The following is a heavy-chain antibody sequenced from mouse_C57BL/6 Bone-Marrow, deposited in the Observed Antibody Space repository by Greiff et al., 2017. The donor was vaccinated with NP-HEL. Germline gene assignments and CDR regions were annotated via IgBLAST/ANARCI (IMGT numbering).Heavy chain of an antibody. Sequence: QVQLKQPGAELVKPGASVKLSCKASGYTFTSYWMQWVKQRPGQGLEWIGEIDPSDSYTNYNQKFKGKATLTVDTSSSTAYMQLSSLTSEDSAVYYCARDYYCSRESYYYAMDYWGQGTSVTVSS. J-gene: IGHJ4*01. CDR2: IDPSDSYT. CDR3: ARDYYCSRESYYYAMDY. CDR1: GYTFTSYW. V-gene: IGHV1-50*01. D-gene: IGHD1-1*01.